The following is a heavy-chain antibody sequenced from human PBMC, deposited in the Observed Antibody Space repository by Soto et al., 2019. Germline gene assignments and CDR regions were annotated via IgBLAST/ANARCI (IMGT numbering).Heavy chain of an antibody. CDR3: ARDVARDRQYSASDSGLEF. V-gene: IGHV1-18*01. Sequence: GASVKVSCKASGYSFTSYGFTWVRQAPGQGLEWMGRISAYNGNTDYAQKLQGGVTLTTDTSTTTGYMELRGLTSDDTAIYYCARDVARDRQYSASDSGLEFWGQGTLVTVSS. CDR1: GYSFTSYG. D-gene: IGHD5-12*01. CDR2: ISAYNGNT. J-gene: IGHJ4*02.